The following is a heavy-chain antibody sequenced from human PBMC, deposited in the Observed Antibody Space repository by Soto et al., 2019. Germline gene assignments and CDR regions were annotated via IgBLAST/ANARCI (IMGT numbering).Heavy chain of an antibody. Sequence: GGSLRLSCAASGFTFSSYSMNWVRQAPGKGLEWVSYISSSSSTIYYADSVKGRFTISRDNAKNSLYLQMNSLRDEDTAVYYCARALGGSRGYYNFDYWGQGTLVTVSS. CDR2: ISSSSSTI. D-gene: IGHD3-22*01. J-gene: IGHJ4*02. V-gene: IGHV3-48*02. CDR3: ARALGGSRGYYNFDY. CDR1: GFTFSSYS.